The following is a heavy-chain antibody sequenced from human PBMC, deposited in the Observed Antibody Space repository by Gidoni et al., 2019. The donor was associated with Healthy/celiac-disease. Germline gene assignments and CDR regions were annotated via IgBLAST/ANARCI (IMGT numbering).Heavy chain of an antibody. D-gene: IGHD3-3*01. CDR1: GFSLSTSGVG. CDR2: IYCDDDK. Sequence: QITLKESGPTLVKPTQTLTLTCTFSGFSLSTSGVGVGWIRQPPGKALEWLALIYCDDDKRYSPSLKSRLTITKDTSKNQVVLTMTNMDPVDTATYYCAHMVSPDDYDLWSYRYNWFDPWGQGTLVTVSS. J-gene: IGHJ5*02. V-gene: IGHV2-5*02. CDR3: AHMVSPDDYDLWSYRYNWFDP.